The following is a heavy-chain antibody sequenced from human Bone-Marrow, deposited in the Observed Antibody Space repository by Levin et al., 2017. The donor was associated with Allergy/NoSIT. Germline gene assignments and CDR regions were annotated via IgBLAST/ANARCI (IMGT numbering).Heavy chain of an antibody. V-gene: IGHV1-2*06. CDR3: VGERDLVGDYSVKAFDT. D-gene: IGHD3-3*01. CDR2: LQPTNYGGP. J-gene: IGHJ3*02. Sequence: PGGSLRLSCKGSGHTFTGDYMHWVRQAPGHGLEWMGLLQPTNYGGPFYAQKFQARVTMTRDTSINTVYLVLSGLTSGAMAAYYWVGERDLVGDYSVKAFDTWGQGTLVTVSS. CDR1: GHTFTGDY.